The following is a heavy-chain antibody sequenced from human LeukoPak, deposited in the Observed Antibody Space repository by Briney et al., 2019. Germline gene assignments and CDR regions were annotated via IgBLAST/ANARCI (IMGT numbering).Heavy chain of an antibody. D-gene: IGHD5-24*01. CDR2: IYYSGST. J-gene: IGHJ4*02. V-gene: IGHV4-59*01. CDR3: AREDGYNFNY. Sequence: SETLSLTCTVPGGSISSYYWSWIRQPPGKGLDWIGYIYYSGSTNYNPSLKIRVTISVDTSKNQFSLKLSSETAADTAVYYCAREDGYNFNYWGQGTLVTVSS. CDR1: GGSISSYY.